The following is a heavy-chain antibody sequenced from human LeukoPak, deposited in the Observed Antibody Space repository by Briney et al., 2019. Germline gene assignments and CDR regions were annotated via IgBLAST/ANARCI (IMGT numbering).Heavy chain of an antibody. CDR1: GYTFTSYG. CDR2: ISAYNGNT. CDR3: ARDVSIRLNKTPLAY. D-gene: IGHD3-10*01. J-gene: IGHJ4*02. Sequence: ASVKVSCKASGYTFTSYGISWVRQAPGQGLEWMGWISAYNGNTNYAQKLQGRVTMTTDTSTSTAYMELRSLRSDDTAMYYCARDVSIRLNKTPLAYWGQGTLVTVSS. V-gene: IGHV1-18*01.